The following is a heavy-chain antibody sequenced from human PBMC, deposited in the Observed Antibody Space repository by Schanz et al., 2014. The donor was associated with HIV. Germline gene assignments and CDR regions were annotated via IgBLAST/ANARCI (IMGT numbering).Heavy chain of an antibody. V-gene: IGHV1-8*02. CDR2: VDPNTGNT. Sequence: QLVQSGAAVKNPGASVKVSCKASGYMFTSCDINWVRQAPGQGLEWMGWVDPNTGNTGYAPKFQGRLTLTADTSTSTAYMELSNLRSDDTAVYFCARDNEGPRTSDFFYYYALDVWGQGTTVTVSS. CDR3: ARDNEGPRTSDFFYYYALDV. D-gene: IGHD1-7*01. CDR1: GYMFTSCD. J-gene: IGHJ6*02.